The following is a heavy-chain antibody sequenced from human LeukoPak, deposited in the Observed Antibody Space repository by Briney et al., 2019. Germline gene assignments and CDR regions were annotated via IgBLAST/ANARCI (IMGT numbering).Heavy chain of an antibody. Sequence: SETLSLTCTVSGDSISSNYWNWIRQPPGKGLEWIGYISYSGSTNCNPSLKSRVTISVDTSKNQFSLKLSSVTAADTAVYYCARNIGSSQDYWGQGTLVTVSS. CDR2: ISYSGST. D-gene: IGHD6-13*01. CDR3: ARNIGSSQDY. CDR1: GDSISSNY. V-gene: IGHV4-59*01. J-gene: IGHJ4*02.